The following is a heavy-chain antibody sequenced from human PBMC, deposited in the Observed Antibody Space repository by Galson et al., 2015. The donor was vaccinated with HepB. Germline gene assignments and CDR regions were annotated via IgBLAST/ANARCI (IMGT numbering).Heavy chain of an antibody. CDR1: GDSVSSNSAT. D-gene: IGHD1-26*01. CDR2: TYYRSKWYN. CDR3: ARGSSGSAWGFDY. J-gene: IGHJ4*02. Sequence: CAISGDSVSSNSATWNWVRQSPSRGLEWLGRTYYRSKWYNDYALSVKSRITINPDTSKNQFFLQLNSVTPEDTAVYYCARGSSGSAWGFDYWGQGALVTVSS. V-gene: IGHV6-1*01.